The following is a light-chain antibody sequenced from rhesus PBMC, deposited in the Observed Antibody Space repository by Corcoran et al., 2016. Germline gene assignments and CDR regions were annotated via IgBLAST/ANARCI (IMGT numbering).Light chain of an antibody. CDR1: QDFNTY. CDR3: LQYNSNPFT. J-gene: IGKJ3*01. CDR2: AAA. Sequence: DIQMTQSPSSLSASVGDRVTITCRASQDFNTYLTWYQQKPGKAPKRLIYAAASLESGVPSRFSGSGSGTDFTLTISSLQPEDFATYYCLQYNSNPFTFGPGTKLDIK. V-gene: IGKV1-43*01.